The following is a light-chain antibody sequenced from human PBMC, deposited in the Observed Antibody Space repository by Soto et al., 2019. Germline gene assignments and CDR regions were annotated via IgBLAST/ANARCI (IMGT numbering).Light chain of an antibody. J-gene: IGKJ5*01. V-gene: IGKV3-15*01. Sequence: DIVVTQSAATLSVSPGERATLSCRAGQGVTTNFAWYQQKSGQSPRLLIYDVSIRATGVPARFSGTGSETDFTLTISGLQSEDSAVYFCQQYNNWPFSFGQGTRLE. CDR3: QQYNNWPFS. CDR2: DVS. CDR1: QGVTTN.